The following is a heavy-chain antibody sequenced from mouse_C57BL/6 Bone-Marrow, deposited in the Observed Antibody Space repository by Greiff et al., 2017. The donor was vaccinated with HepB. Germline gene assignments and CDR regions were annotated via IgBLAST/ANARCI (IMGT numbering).Heavy chain of an antibody. Sequence: EVQGVESGGDLVKPGGSLKLSCAASGFTFSSYGMSWVRQTPDKRLEWVATISSGGSYTYYPDSVKGRFTISRDNAKNTLYLQMSSLKSEDTAMYYCARLYYGNLYWGQGTLVTVSA. D-gene: IGHD2-1*01. J-gene: IGHJ3*01. CDR1: GFTFSSYG. CDR2: ISSGGSYT. V-gene: IGHV5-6*01. CDR3: ARLYYGNLY.